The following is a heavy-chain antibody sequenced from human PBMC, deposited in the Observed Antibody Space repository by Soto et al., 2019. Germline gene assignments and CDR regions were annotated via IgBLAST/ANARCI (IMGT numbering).Heavy chain of an antibody. Sequence: QITLKESGPTLVKPTQTLTLTCTFSGFSLSSTRMAVGWIRQPPGKALEWLALIYWDDDKRYSPFLKSRLTSTTDTSKTQVVLTMSTMDPVDTARYYWAHIVVAGLGYYFVYWGQGTLVTVSS. CDR2: IYWDDDK. CDR1: GFSLSSTRMA. CDR3: AHIVVAGLGYYFVY. J-gene: IGHJ4*02. D-gene: IGHD6-19*01. V-gene: IGHV2-5*02.